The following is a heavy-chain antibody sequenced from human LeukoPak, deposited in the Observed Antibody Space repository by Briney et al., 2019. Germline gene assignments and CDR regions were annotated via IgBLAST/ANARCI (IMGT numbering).Heavy chain of an antibody. D-gene: IGHD3-10*01. CDR2: IYHSGST. Sequence: SGTLSLTCAVSGGSISSSNWWSWVRQPPGKGLEWIGEIYHSGSTNYNPSLKSRVTISVDKSKNQFSLKLSSVTAADTAVYYCARRPSSYYGSGSYYRTNRGHNWFDPWGQGTLVTVSS. CDR1: GGSISSSNW. J-gene: IGHJ5*02. CDR3: ARRPSSYYGSGSYYRTNRGHNWFDP. V-gene: IGHV4-4*02.